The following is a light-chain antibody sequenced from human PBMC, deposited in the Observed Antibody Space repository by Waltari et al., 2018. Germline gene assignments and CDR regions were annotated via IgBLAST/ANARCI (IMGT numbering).Light chain of an antibody. CDR2: DVT. J-gene: IGLJ1*01. Sequence: QSALTQPRSVSGSPGQSVTISCTGTSRDVGASQYVSWFQQHPGGAPKLLIFDVTEPPSGVPDRFSGSKSANTASLTISGLQPDDEADYYCCSYAGTYTYVFGPGTSVTVL. V-gene: IGLV2-11*01. CDR3: CSYAGTYTYV. CDR1: SRDVGASQY.